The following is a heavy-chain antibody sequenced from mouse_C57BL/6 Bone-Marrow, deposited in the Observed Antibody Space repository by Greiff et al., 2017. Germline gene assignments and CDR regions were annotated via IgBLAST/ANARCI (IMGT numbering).Heavy chain of an antibody. Sequence: VQLQQSGPELVKPGASVKIPCKASGYTFTDYNMDWVKQSHGKSLEWIGDINPNNGGTIYNQKFKGKATLTVDKSSSTAYMELRSLTSEDTAVYYCARWDYGNYGRFAYWGQGTLVTVSA. CDR1: GYTFTDYN. V-gene: IGHV1-18*01. CDR2: INPNNGGT. CDR3: ARWDYGNYGRFAY. J-gene: IGHJ3*01. D-gene: IGHD2-1*01.